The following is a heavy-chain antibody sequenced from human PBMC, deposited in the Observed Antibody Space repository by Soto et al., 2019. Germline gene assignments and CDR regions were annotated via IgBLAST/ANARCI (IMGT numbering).Heavy chain of an antibody. Sequence: QVQLVQSGGEVKRPGASVKVSCKTSGYTFSNYGITWVRQAPGQPLEWLGWISLYSDGTNYAQKFQGRVSMTTDTSTTTAYMEQRSLRSDDTAVYYCARVVPGAEAWCGPWGQGTLVTVSS. CDR3: ARVVPGAEAWCGP. CDR2: ISLYSDGT. V-gene: IGHV1-18*01. CDR1: GYTFSNYG. J-gene: IGHJ5*02. D-gene: IGHD2-2*01.